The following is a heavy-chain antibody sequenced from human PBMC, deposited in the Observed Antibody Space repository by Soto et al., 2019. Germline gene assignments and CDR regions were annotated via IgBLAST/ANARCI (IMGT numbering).Heavy chain of an antibody. CDR3: AQWLVFTGGNWFDP. D-gene: IGHD6-19*01. V-gene: IGHV3-23*01. J-gene: IGHJ5*02. CDR1: GFTFSSYA. CDR2: ISGSGGST. Sequence: GGSLRLSCAASGFTFSSYAMSWVRQAPGKGLEWVSAISGSGGSTYYADSVKGRFTISRDNSKKTLYLQMNSLRAEETAVYYCAQWLVFTGGNWFDPWGQGTLVTVSS.